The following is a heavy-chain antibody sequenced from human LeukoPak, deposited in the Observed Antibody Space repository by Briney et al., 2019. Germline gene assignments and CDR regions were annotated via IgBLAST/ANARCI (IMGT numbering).Heavy chain of an antibody. V-gene: IGHV4-61*10. CDR3: ARAWFGELFFDY. CDR2: ISSRGTS. D-gene: IGHD3-10*01. J-gene: IGHJ4*02. Sequence: SETLSLTCIVSGDSISSGHYYWNWIRQSAGKGLEWIGYISSRGTSTYNPSLKSPVTISKDASKNQFSLRLNSVTAADTAVYYCARAWFGELFFDYWGQGALVTVSS. CDR1: GDSISSGHYY.